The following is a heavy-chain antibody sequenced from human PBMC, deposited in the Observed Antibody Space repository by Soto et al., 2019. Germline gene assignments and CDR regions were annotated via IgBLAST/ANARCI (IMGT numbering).Heavy chain of an antibody. V-gene: IGHV1-24*01. CDR2: FDPEDGET. J-gene: IGHJ5*02. Sequence: ASVTVSCKVSGYTLTDLSMHWVRQAPGKGLEWMGGFDPEDGETIYAQKFQGRVTMTEDTSTDTAYMELSSLRSEDTAVYYCATIKAGRYSGYDTNWFDPWGQGTLVTVSS. CDR3: ATIKAGRYSGYDTNWFDP. D-gene: IGHD5-12*01. CDR1: GYTLTDLS.